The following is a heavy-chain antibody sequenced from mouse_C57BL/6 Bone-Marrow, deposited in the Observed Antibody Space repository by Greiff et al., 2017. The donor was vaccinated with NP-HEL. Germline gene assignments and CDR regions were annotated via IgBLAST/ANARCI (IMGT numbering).Heavy chain of an antibody. CDR3: ARADYYGSSYAMDY. CDR2: IWTGGGT. V-gene: IGHV2-9-1*01. CDR1: GFSLTSYA. Sequence: VKLMESGPGLVAPSQSLSITCTVSGFSLTSYAISWVRQPPGKGLEWLGVIWTGGGTNYNSALKSRLSISKDNSKSQVFLKMNSLQTDDTARYYCARADYYGSSYAMDYWGQGTSVTVSS. J-gene: IGHJ4*01. D-gene: IGHD1-1*01.